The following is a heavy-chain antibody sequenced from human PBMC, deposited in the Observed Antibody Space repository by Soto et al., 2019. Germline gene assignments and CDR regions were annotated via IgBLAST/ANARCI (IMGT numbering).Heavy chain of an antibody. CDR3: VRGRSYSVYDF. CDR2: IYPSVST. D-gene: IGHD5-12*01. Sequence: PXETLSLTFTVSGGSISGHSWIRIRQPAGRGLEWIGHIYPSVSTSYNPSLRSRVTMSLDTSKNQIFLNLTSVTAADTAVFYCVRGRSYSVYDFWGPGTLVTVSS. V-gene: IGHV4-4*07. J-gene: IGHJ4*02. CDR1: GGSISGHS.